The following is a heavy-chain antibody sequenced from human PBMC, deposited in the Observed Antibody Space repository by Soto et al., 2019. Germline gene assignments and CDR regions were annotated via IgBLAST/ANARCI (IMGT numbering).Heavy chain of an antibody. D-gene: IGHD2-2*01. J-gene: IGHJ4*02. Sequence: GASVKVSCKASGGTFSSYAISWVRQAPGQGLEWMGGIIPIFGTANYAQKFQGRVTITADESTSTAYMELSSLRSEDTAVYYCARISPTDCSSTSCHQAPFDYWGQGTLVTVS. CDR2: IIPIFGTA. CDR1: GGTFSSYA. CDR3: ARISPTDCSSTSCHQAPFDY. V-gene: IGHV1-69*13.